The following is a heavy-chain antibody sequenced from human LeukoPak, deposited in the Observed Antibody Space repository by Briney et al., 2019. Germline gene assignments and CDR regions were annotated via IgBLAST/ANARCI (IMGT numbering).Heavy chain of an antibody. D-gene: IGHD5-18*01. CDR2: IYHSGNT. CDR3: ARHGIQLWYQFDY. CDR1: GYSISSGYY. Sequence: SETLSLTRAVSGYSISSGYYWGWIRQPPGKGLEWIGSIYHSGNTYYNPSLKSRVTISVDTSKNQFSLKLSSVTAADTAVYYCARHGIQLWYQFDYWGQGTLVTVSS. V-gene: IGHV4-38-2*01. J-gene: IGHJ4*02.